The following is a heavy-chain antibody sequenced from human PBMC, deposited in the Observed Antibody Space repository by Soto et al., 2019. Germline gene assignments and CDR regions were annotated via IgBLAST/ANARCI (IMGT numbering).Heavy chain of an antibody. J-gene: IGHJ6*02. CDR2: ISGSGATA. CDR1: GFTFRSFA. CDR3: ARESRYGYGPDHYYYAMDV. Sequence: EVQLLESAGGLVQPGGSLRLSCAGSGFTFRSFAMTWVRQAPGKGLEWVSAISGSGATAYYADPVRGRFADSRANSKYAVHLQMNSLRVGDTAVYYCARESRYGYGPDHYYYAMDVWGQGTAVTVS. V-gene: IGHV3-23*01. D-gene: IGHD5-12*01.